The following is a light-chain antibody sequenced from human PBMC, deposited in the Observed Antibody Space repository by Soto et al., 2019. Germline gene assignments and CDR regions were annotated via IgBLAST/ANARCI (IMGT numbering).Light chain of an antibody. J-gene: IGKJ4*01. Sequence: DIQMTQSPSTLSASVGDRVTITCRASQSIVRYLNWYQQKPGKAPKLLIYAASSLQSGVPSRFSGSGSGTDFALTISSLQPEDFATYYCQQSYSTLPLTFGGGTKVDI. CDR2: AAS. CDR1: QSIVRY. CDR3: QQSYSTLPLT. V-gene: IGKV1-39*01.